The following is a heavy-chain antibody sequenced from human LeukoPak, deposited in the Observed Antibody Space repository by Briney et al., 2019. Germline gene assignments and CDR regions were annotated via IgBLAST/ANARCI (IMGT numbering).Heavy chain of an antibody. CDR2: IWYDGSNK. Sequence: GGSLGLSCAASGFTFSSYGMHCVRQAPGKGLEWGAIIWYDGSNKYYSDSVKGRFTISRDNSKNTLFLQMSSLRAEDTAVYYCARDFRYSSTYYFDYWGQGTLVTVSS. V-gene: IGHV3-33*01. J-gene: IGHJ4*02. CDR3: ARDFRYSSTYYFDY. CDR1: GFTFSSYG. D-gene: IGHD6-13*01.